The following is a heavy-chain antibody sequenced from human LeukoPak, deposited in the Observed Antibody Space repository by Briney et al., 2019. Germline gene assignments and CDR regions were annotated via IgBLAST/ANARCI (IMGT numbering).Heavy chain of an antibody. CDR3: ARGNDYGFDY. V-gene: IGHV3-48*02. J-gene: IGHJ4*02. D-gene: IGHD3-16*01. CDR1: GXTFTSYA. CDR2: IRISSAV. Sequence: GGSLKLSCAASGXTFTSYATNWVRQAPGKGLEWVAHIRISSAVYYADSVKGRFTISRDNAKNSLFLQMSGLGDEDTAVYYCARGNDYGFDYWGQGALVTVSS.